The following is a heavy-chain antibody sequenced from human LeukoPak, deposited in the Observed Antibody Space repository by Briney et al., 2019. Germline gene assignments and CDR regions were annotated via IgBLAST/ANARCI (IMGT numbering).Heavy chain of an antibody. CDR1: GFTFSSYA. Sequence: GGSLRLSCAASGFTFSSYAMSWVRQAPGKGLEWVSGINWNGGSTGYADSVKGRFTISRDNAKNSLYLQMNSLRAEDTALYYCARAGGLRGAFDIWGQGTMVTVSS. CDR2: INWNGGST. J-gene: IGHJ3*02. CDR3: ARAGGLRGAFDI. V-gene: IGHV3-20*04. D-gene: IGHD4-17*01.